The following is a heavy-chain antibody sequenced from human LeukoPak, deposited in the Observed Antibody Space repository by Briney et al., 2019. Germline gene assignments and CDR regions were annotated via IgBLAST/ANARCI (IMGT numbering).Heavy chain of an antibody. CDR3: ARDHSGSYGLYFDY. J-gene: IGHJ4*02. Sequence: SETLSLTCTVSGGSISSYYWSWIRQPPGKGLEWIGYIYYSGSTNYNPSLKSRVTISVDTSKNQFSLKLSSVTAADTAVYYCARDHSGSYGLYFDYWGQGTLVTVSS. CDR2: IYYSGST. D-gene: IGHD1-26*01. CDR1: GGSISSYY. V-gene: IGHV4-59*01.